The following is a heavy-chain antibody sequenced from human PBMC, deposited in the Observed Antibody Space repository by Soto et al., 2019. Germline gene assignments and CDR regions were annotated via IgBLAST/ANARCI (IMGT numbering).Heavy chain of an antibody. D-gene: IGHD3-22*01. CDR2: IIPILGTP. J-gene: IGHJ2*01. CDR3: ASDRDGSSGYFSL. Sequence: QGQLVQSGPEVKKPGSSVKVSCKASGDTFRNYAFSWVRQAPGQGLEWMGGIIPILGTPEYAQRFQGRVTSTAAAPTATAYMELKSLRSEDTDVYFCASDRDGSSGYFSLWGRGTVVTVSS. V-gene: IGHV1-69*11. CDR1: GDTFRNYA.